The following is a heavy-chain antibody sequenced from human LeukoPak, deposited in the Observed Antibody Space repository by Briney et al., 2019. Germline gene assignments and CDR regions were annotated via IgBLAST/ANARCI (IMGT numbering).Heavy chain of an antibody. J-gene: IGHJ5*02. V-gene: IGHV4-59*01. CDR1: GGSISSYY. D-gene: IGHD2/OR15-2a*01. Sequence: PSETLSLTCTVSGGSISSYYWSWIRQPPGKGLEWIGYIHYSGSITYNPSLKSRVTISLDTSRNQFSLKLSSVTAADTAVYFCARDRMSHGWFDPWGQGTLVTVSS. CDR2: IHYSGSI. CDR3: ARDRMSHGWFDP.